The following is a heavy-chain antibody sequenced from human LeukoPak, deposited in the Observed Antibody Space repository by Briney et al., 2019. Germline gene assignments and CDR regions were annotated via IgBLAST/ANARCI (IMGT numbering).Heavy chain of an antibody. Sequence: GGSLRLSCAVSGITLSNYGMSWVRQAPGKGLEWVAGISDSGRSTNYADSVKGRFTISRDNSKNTLYLQMNSLRAEDTAVYYCASEIGYCSSTSCHPSIDYWGQGTLVTVSS. CDR1: GITLSNYG. CDR3: ASEIGYCSSTSCHPSIDY. J-gene: IGHJ4*02. V-gene: IGHV3-23*01. D-gene: IGHD2-2*01. CDR2: ISDSGRST.